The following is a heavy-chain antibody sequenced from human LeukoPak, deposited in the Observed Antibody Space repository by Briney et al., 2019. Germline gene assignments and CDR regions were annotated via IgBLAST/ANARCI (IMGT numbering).Heavy chain of an antibody. D-gene: IGHD4-17*01. J-gene: IGHJ6*02. CDR3: AREDPQTTVPEGMDV. Sequence: SETLSLTCTVSGGSISYYYWSWIRQSPGKGLDWIGYIYYSGTTNYNPSLKSRVTISVDTSKNQFSLQLRSVTAADTAVYYCAREDPQTTVPEGMDVWGQGTTVTVSS. CDR2: IYYSGTT. V-gene: IGHV4-59*01. CDR1: GGSISYYY.